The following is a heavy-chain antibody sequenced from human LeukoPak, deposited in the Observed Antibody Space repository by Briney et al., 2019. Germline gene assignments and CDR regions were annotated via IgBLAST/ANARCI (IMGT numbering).Heavy chain of an antibody. CDR1: GGSFSNYY. D-gene: IGHD3-16*02. CDR3: ARVSDIMISVGQVITFLEY. V-gene: IGHV4-34*12. CDR2: IIQTGGT. J-gene: IGHJ4*02. Sequence: KPSETLSLTCALSGGSFSNYYWAWIRQSPGRGLEWIGEIIQTGGTDYNPSPGSRVNISIDTSKNRFSLNLTSVTAADTGIYFCARVSDIMISVGQVITFLEYWGQGALVTVSS.